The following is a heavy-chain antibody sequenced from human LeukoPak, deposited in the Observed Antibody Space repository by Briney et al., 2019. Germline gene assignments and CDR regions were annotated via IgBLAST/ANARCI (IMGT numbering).Heavy chain of an antibody. V-gene: IGHV1-2*02. D-gene: IGHD3-16*01. Sequence: GASVKVSCKASGYTFTGYYMHWVRQAPGQGLEWMGWINPNSGGTNYAQKFQGRVTMSRDTSISTAYMELSRLRSDDTAVYYCAREADLYGPLDVWGQGTTVTVSS. CDR3: AREADLYGPLDV. CDR1: GYTFTGYY. CDR2: INPNSGGT. J-gene: IGHJ6*02.